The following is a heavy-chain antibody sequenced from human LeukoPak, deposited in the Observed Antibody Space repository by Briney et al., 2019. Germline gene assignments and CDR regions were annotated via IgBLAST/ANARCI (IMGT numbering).Heavy chain of an antibody. CDR1: GFTFSSYA. CDR3: SELGITMIGGV. V-gene: IGHV3-48*03. D-gene: IGHD3-10*02. Sequence: GGSLRLSCAASGFTFSSYAMNWVRQAPGKGLEWVSYISSSGSTIYYADSVKGRFTISRDNAKNSLYLQMNSLRAEDTAVYYCSELGITMIGGVWGKGTTVTISS. CDR2: ISSSGSTI. J-gene: IGHJ6*04.